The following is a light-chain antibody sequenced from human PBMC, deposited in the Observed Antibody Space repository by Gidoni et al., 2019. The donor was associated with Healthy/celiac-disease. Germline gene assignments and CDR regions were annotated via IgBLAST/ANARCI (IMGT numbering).Light chain of an antibody. CDR2: GAS. V-gene: IGKV3-15*01. CDR1: QSVSSN. J-gene: IGKJ5*01. Sequence: DIEMTQSPATLSVSPGARATLSCRASQSVSSNLAWYQQKPVQAPRLLISGASTSATGIPARFSGSVSGTEFTLTISSLQSEDFAVYYCQQYNNWPITFGQGTRLEIK. CDR3: QQYNNWPIT.